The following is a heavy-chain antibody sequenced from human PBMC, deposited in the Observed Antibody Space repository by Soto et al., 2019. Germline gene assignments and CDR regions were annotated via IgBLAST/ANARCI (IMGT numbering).Heavy chain of an antibody. CDR3: ARERVRLYPTPNWFDP. D-gene: IGHD2-8*01. CDR2: IIPIFGTA. CDR1: GGTFSSYA. Sequence: SVKVSCKASGGTFSSYAISWVRQAPGQGLEWMGGIIPIFGTANYAQKFQGRVTITADESTSTAYMELSSLRSEDTAVYYCARERVRLYPTPNWFDPWGQGTLVTVSS. J-gene: IGHJ5*02. V-gene: IGHV1-69*13.